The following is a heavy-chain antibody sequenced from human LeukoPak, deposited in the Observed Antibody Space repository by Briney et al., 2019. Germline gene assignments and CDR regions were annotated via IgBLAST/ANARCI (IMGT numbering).Heavy chain of an antibody. CDR2: IYYSGST. J-gene: IGHJ4*02. CDR1: GYSISSGYY. Sequence: PSETLSLTCAVSGYSISSGYYWGWIRQPPGKGLEWIGSIYYSGSTYYNPSLKSRVTISVDTSKNQFSLKLSSVTAADTAVYYCARLRRLQFSYWGQGTLVTVSS. CDR3: ARLRRLQFSY. D-gene: IGHD4-17*01. V-gene: IGHV4-38-2*01.